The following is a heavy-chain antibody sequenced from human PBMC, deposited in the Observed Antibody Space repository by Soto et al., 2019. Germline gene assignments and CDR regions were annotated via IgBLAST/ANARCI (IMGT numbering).Heavy chain of an antibody. V-gene: IGHV1-2*04. D-gene: IGHD6-19*01. J-gene: IGHJ4*02. Sequence: QVQLVQSGAEVKKPGASVKVSCKASGYTFTGYYMHWVRQAPGQGLEWMGWINPNSGSTNYAQKLQGWVTMTRDTSISTAYMELSRRRSDDTAVYYCASSNSSGWYVYWGQGTLVTVSS. CDR1: GYTFTGYY. CDR2: INPNSGST. CDR3: ASSNSSGWYVY.